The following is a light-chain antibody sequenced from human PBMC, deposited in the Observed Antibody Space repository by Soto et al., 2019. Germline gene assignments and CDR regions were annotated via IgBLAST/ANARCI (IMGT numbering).Light chain of an antibody. V-gene: IGKV3-15*01. CDR3: QQYNAWPRT. CDR2: GAV. Sequence: EIVMTQSPITLSVSPGERATLSCRASQSVGGDLAWYQQIPGQPPRLLIYGAVTRATGVAARFSGGGSGKEFTLTVDSLQSEDLAFYYCQQYNAWPRTFGQGTKLEI. J-gene: IGKJ2*01. CDR1: QSVGGD.